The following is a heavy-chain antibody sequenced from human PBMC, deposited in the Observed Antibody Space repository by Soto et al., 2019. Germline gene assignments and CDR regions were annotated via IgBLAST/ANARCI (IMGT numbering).Heavy chain of an antibody. CDR2: INAGNGNT. V-gene: IGHV1-3*01. Sequence: ASVKVSCKASGYTFTSYAMHWVRQAPGQRLEWMGWINAGNGNTKYSQKFQGRVTITRDTSASTAYMELSSLRSEDTAVYYRARVASSSWSDLTPYGMDVWGHGTTVTVSS. CDR1: GYTFTSYA. J-gene: IGHJ6*02. D-gene: IGHD6-13*01. CDR3: ARVASSSWSDLTPYGMDV.